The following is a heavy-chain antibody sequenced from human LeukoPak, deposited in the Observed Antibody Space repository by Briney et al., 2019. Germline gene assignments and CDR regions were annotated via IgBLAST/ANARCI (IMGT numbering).Heavy chain of an antibody. D-gene: IGHD2-2*01. CDR1: GYTFTSYY. Sequence: GASVKVSCKASGYTFTSYYMHWVRQAPGQGLEWMGIINPSGGSTSYAQKFQGRVTMTRDTSTSTVYMELSSLRSEDTAVYYCARVGAVPAARGWFDPWGQGTLVTVSS. CDR3: ARVGAVPAARGWFDP. J-gene: IGHJ5*02. CDR2: INPSGGST. V-gene: IGHV1-46*01.